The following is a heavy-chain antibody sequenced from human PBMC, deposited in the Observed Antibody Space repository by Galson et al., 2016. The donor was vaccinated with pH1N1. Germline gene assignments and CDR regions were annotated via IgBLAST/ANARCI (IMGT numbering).Heavy chain of an antibody. V-gene: IGHV1-69*05. J-gene: IGHJ6*03. CDR2: IIAVFKTT. Sequence: SVKVSCKASESIFNKYAISWVRQAPGQGLEWMGGIIAVFKTTNYAQKFQGRVTITTVESTSIVYMELRSLRSEDTAIYYCARSPFYYNSYMDVWGKGTTVTVSS. CDR3: ARSPFYYNSYMDV. CDR1: ESIFNKYA.